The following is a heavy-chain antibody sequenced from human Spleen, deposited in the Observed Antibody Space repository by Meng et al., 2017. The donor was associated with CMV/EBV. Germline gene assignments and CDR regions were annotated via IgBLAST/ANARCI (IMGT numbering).Heavy chain of an antibody. D-gene: IGHD3-3*01. Sequence: GESLKISCAASGFTFSNYGMHWVRQAPGKGLEWVAFIRYDGKNQYYADSVKGRFTISRDNSWNTLYLYMSSLRADDTAVYYCASDDYWSGYQMMGEAFDIWGQGTMVTVSS. CDR2: IRYDGKNQ. CDR3: ASDDYWSGYQMMGEAFDI. V-gene: IGHV3-30*02. J-gene: IGHJ3*02. CDR1: GFTFSNYG.